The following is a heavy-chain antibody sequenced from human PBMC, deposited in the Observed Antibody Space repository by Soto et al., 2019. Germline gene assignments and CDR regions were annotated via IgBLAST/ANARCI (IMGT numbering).Heavy chain of an antibody. CDR2: RSDSGIT. Sequence: SASXSLTCTFSVISISIGYDYWGWVSTHPGNDLEWIGYRSDSGITYYNPSLKSLLTIVLDTSRNHFSLRLSSVTAADTAVYYCAREGGLEYCGGDCLQNCLETWGQGTLVTVSS. CDR3: AREGGLEYCGGDCLQNCLET. D-gene: IGHD2-21*02. V-gene: IGHV4-31*01. J-gene: IGHJ5*02. CDR1: VISISIGYDY.